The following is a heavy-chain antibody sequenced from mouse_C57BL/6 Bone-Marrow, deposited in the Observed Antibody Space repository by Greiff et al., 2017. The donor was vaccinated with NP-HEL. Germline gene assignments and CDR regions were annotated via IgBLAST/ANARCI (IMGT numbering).Heavy chain of an antibody. Sequence: QVQFQQSGAELVRPGTSVKVSCKASGYAFTNYLIEWVKQRPGQGLEWIGVINPGSGGTNYNEKFKGKATLTADKSSSTAYMQLSSLTSEDSAVYFCARGGYYGSSYGWYFDVWGTGTTVTVSS. J-gene: IGHJ1*03. CDR1: GYAFTNYL. CDR2: INPGSGGT. CDR3: ARGGYYGSSYGWYFDV. V-gene: IGHV1-54*01. D-gene: IGHD1-1*01.